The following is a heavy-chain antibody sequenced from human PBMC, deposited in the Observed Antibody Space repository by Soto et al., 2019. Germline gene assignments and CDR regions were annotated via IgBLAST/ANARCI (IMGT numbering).Heavy chain of an antibody. J-gene: IGHJ6*01. CDR1: GYTFTNYG. V-gene: IGHV1-18*01. CDR3: ARVGQAPYYCYGMDV. Sequence: QVQVVQSGDEVKKPGASVKVSCKASGYTFTNYGFSWVRQAPGHGLEWMGWISGYNGNTKYAEKFQGRVTMTTDTSTSTAHMELRSLRSDDTAVYYCARVGQAPYYCYGMDVWGQGNAVTVSS. CDR2: ISGYNGNT.